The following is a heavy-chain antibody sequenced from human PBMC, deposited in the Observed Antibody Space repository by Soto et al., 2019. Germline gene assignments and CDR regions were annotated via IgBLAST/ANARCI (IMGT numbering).Heavy chain of an antibody. J-gene: IGHJ4*02. V-gene: IGHV3-15*01. D-gene: IGHD1-1*01. CDR3: VEGWNDF. CDR1: GFMFSSAW. Sequence: EVQLVESGGDLVKPGGSLRLSFVTSGFMFSSAWMSWVRQAPGKGLEWVGRIKSKADGGARDYAAPVKGRFSISRDDSKNTLYLQMNSLRAEDTAVYYCVEGWNDFWGQGTLVTVSS. CDR2: IKSKADGGAR.